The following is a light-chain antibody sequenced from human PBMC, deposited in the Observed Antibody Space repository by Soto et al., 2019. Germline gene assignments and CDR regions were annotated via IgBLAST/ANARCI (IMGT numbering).Light chain of an antibody. V-gene: IGLV2-14*01. J-gene: IGLJ2*01. CDR2: DVS. CDR3: SSYSSSNTLI. CDR1: SNDVGAYKY. Sequence: QSALTQPASMSGSPGQSMTVSCAGTSNDVGAYKYVSWYQQYPGKAPKLMIYDVSNRPSEVSSRFSGSKSGNTASLTISGLKAEDEADYYCSSYSSSNTLIFGGGTKVTVL.